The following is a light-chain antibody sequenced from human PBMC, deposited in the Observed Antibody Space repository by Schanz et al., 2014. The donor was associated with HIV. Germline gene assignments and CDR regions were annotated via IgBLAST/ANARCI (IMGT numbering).Light chain of an antibody. V-gene: IGLV1-44*01. J-gene: IGLJ2*01. CDR3: ATWDVTLNGPV. CDR2: NND. Sequence: QSVLTQPPSASAAPGQRVTISCSGIRSDIGGRSVDWYRQRPGAAPKLVIHNNDQRPSGVPDRISGSKSGTSASLTITGLQSDDEADYYCATWDVTLNGPVLGGGTKLTVL. CDR1: RSDIGGRS.